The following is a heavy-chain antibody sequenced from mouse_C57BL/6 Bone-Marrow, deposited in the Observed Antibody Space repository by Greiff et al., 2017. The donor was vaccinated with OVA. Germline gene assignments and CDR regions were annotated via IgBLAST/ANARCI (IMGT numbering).Heavy chain of an antibody. V-gene: IGHV14-4*01. CDR3: TDYDGYAMDY. D-gene: IGHD2-4*01. J-gene: IGHJ4*01. CDR2: IDPENGDT. Sequence: VQLQQSGAELVRPGASVKLSCTASGFNIKDDYMHWVKQRPEQGLEWIGWIDPENGDTEYASKFQGKATITADTSSNTAYLQLSSLTSEDTAVYYCTDYDGYAMDYWGRGTSVTVSS. CDR1: GFNIKDDY.